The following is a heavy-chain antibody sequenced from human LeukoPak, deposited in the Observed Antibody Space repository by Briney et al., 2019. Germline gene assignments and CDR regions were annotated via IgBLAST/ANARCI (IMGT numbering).Heavy chain of an antibody. V-gene: IGHV3-73*01. CDR3: AAGITLVRGGTFDI. CDR1: AFTFSGFI. D-gene: IGHD3-10*01. J-gene: IGHJ3*02. Sequence: PGGSLRLACAASAFTFSGFIIHCVRQAPGKGLEWIGRATSKTNSYATAYAASVKGRSTVSRGDSNKTAYLQRSSLKTEDTAVYYCAAGITLVRGGTFDIWGQGTMVIVSS. CDR2: ATSKTNSYAT.